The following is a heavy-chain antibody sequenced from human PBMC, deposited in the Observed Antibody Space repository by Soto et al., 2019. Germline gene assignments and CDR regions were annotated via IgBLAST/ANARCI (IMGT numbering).Heavy chain of an antibody. Sequence: QITLKESGPTLVKPTQTLALTCTVSGFSLSSNGVGVGWIRQPPGEALEWLGIIYWDDDKRYSPSLNSRLTITRDTYKNQMVLTMTNMDPVDTATYYCAHRKTYGGKTLDAFDIWGQGTMVTVSS. V-gene: IGHV2-5*02. J-gene: IGHJ3*02. CDR2: IYWDDDK. CDR3: AHRKTYGGKTLDAFDI. CDR1: GFSLSSNGVG. D-gene: IGHD2-15*01.